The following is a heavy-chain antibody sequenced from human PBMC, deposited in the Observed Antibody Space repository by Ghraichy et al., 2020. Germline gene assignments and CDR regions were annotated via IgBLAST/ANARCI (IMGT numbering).Heavy chain of an antibody. CDR2: INHSGST. CDR3: ARGWKTAADYAFDI. J-gene: IGHJ3*02. Sequence: SQTLSLTCAVYGGSFSGYYWSWIRQPPGKGLEWIGEINHSGSTNYNPSLKSRVTISVDTSKNQFSLKLSSVTAADTAVYYCARGWKTAADYAFDIWGQGTMVTVSS. D-gene: IGHD6-13*01. CDR1: GGSFSGYY. V-gene: IGHV4-34*01.